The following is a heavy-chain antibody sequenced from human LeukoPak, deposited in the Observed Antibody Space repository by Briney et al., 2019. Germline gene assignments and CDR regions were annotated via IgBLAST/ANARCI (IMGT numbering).Heavy chain of an antibody. J-gene: IGHJ5*02. CDR3: AREVIFGVVIMRNWFDP. CDR1: GGSFSGYY. CDR2: INHSGST. Sequence: PSETLSLTCTVSGGSFSGYYWSWIRQPPGKGLEWIGEINHSGSTNYNPSLKSRVTISVDTSKNQFSLKLSSVTAADTAVYYCAREVIFGVVIMRNWFDPWGQGTLVTVSS. V-gene: IGHV4-34*01. D-gene: IGHD3-3*01.